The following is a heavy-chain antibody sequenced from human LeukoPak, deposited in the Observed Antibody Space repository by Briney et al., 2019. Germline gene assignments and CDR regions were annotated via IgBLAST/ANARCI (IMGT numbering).Heavy chain of an antibody. D-gene: IGHD1-26*01. J-gene: IGHJ4*02. Sequence: GGSLRLSCAASGFTFSSYGMHWVRQAPGKGLEWVAVIWYDGSNKYYADSVKGRFTISRDNSKNTLYLQLNSPRAEDTAVYYCARSSGAVDDYWGQGTLVTVSS. CDR3: ARSSGAVDDY. V-gene: IGHV3-33*01. CDR2: IWYDGSNK. CDR1: GFTFSSYG.